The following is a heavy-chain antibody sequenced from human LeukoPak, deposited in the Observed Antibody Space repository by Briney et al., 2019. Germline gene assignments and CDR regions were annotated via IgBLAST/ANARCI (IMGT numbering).Heavy chain of an antibody. CDR2: IYYSGST. CDR1: GGSISSYC. Sequence: SETLSLTCTVSGGSISSYCWSWIRQPPGKGLEWIGYIYYSGSTNYNPSLKSRVTISVDTSKNQFSLKLSSVTAADTAVYYCARGTDTVFDYWGQGTLVTVSS. D-gene: IGHD4-17*01. V-gene: IGHV4-59*01. CDR3: ARGTDTVFDY. J-gene: IGHJ4*02.